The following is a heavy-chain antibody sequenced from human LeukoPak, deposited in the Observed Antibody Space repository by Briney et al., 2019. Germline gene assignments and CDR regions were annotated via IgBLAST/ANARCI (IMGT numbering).Heavy chain of an antibody. V-gene: IGHV3-11*04. Sequence: PGGSLRLSCAASGFIFRDHYMSWIRQAPGQGLEWVSYIGSSGSVKYYADSVKGRFTISRDSAELYLQMNSLRAEDTAVYYCARETTVSREWYFDLWGRGTLVTVAS. CDR3: ARETTVSREWYFDL. CDR2: IGSSGSVK. D-gene: IGHD4-17*01. J-gene: IGHJ2*01. CDR1: GFIFRDHY.